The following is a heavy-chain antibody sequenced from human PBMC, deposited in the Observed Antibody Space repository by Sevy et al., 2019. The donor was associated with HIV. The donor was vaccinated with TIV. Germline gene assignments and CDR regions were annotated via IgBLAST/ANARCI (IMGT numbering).Heavy chain of an antibody. CDR2: IWNDGSNK. D-gene: IGHD3-22*01. CDR1: GFTLSNYD. Sequence: GGSLRLSCAASGFTLSNYDMHWVRQAPGKGLEWVAVIWNDGSNKYYADSVKGRFTISRDNSKNTLYLQMNSLRVEDTAVYFCARGGDFNDRSAKSDFDYWGQGSLVTVSS. V-gene: IGHV3-33*01. J-gene: IGHJ4*02. CDR3: ARGGDFNDRSAKSDFDY.